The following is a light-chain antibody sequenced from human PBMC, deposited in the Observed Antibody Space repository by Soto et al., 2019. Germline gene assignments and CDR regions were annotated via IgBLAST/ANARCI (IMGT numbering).Light chain of an antibody. CDR2: GAS. CDR1: QSVSNNY. CDR3: QQYGSSPFT. J-gene: IGKJ2*01. Sequence: EVVLKQSPGTLSLSPGERATLSCRASQSVSNNYLAWYQQKPGQAPRPLIYGASSRATGIPDRFSGSGSGTDFTLTISRLEPEDFAVYYCQQYGSSPFTFGQVTKLEI. V-gene: IGKV3-20*01.